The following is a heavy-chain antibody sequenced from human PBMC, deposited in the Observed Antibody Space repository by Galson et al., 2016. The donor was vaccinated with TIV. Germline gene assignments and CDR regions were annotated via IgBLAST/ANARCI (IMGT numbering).Heavy chain of an antibody. V-gene: IGHV3-33*01. D-gene: IGHD4-17*01. J-gene: IGHJ4*02. CDR1: GLTFSAYG. Sequence: SLRLSCAASGLTFSAYGMHWVRQAPGKGLEWVAVIWFDGSIEYYADSVKGRFTISRDNSKNTLSLQMNSLRAEDTAVYYCARDPRLYGDYSLGYFDYWGQGTLVTVSS. CDR3: ARDPRLYGDYSLGYFDY. CDR2: IWFDGSIE.